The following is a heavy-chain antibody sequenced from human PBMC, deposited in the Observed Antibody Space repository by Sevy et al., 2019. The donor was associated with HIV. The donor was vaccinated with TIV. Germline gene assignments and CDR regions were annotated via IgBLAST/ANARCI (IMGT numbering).Heavy chain of an antibody. D-gene: IGHD2-2*01. Sequence: ASVKVSCKASGGTFSSYAISWVRQAPGQGLEWMGGIIPIFGTANYAQKFQGRVTITADESTSTAYMELSSLRSEDTAVYYCARADIVVVPAAKYYYYYGMDVWGRGTTVTVSS. CDR2: IIPIFGTA. J-gene: IGHJ6*02. V-gene: IGHV1-69*13. CDR1: GGTFSSYA. CDR3: ARADIVVVPAAKYYYYYGMDV.